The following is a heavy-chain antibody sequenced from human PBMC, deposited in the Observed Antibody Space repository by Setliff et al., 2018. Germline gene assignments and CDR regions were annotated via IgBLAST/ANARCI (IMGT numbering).Heavy chain of an antibody. J-gene: IGHJ6*03. CDR3: ARMSGFQYIDV. V-gene: IGHV4-34*01. Sequence: SETLSLTCAAYGGTFSDYYWTWIRQPPGKGLEWVGEINHRGSTTYNPSLKSRVTISVDTSKNQFSLSLTSVTAEDTAVYYCARMSGFQYIDVWDKGTTVTVSS. D-gene: IGHD3-3*01. CDR2: INHRGST. CDR1: GGTFSDYY.